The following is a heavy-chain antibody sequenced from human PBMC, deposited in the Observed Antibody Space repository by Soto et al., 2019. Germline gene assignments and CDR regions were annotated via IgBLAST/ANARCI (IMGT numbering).Heavy chain of an antibody. J-gene: IGHJ4*02. Sequence: GASVKVSCKASGYTFTSYDLNWLRQATGQGLEWMGWMNPNSGNTGYAQKFQGRVTMTRNTSISTAYVELSSLRSEDTAVYYCATGGSTWPLASWGQGTLVTVSS. CDR1: GYTFTSYD. V-gene: IGHV1-8*01. D-gene: IGHD6-13*01. CDR3: ATGGSTWPLAS. CDR2: MNPNSGNT.